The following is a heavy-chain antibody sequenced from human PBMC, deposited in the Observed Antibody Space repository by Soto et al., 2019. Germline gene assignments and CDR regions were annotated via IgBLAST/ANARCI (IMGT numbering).Heavy chain of an antibody. Sequence: QITLKESGPTLVKPTQTLTLTCTFSGFSLSTSGVGVGWLRQPPGQALEWLALIYWDDDKRYSPSLKSRITITKNTSKSQLVMTRTNMYPVDTATYYCAHRTYSSSWYWRADNDAFDIWGQGTMVTVS. CDR2: IYWDDDK. J-gene: IGHJ3*02. CDR3: AHRTYSSSWYWRADNDAFDI. V-gene: IGHV2-5*02. CDR1: GFSLSTSGVG. D-gene: IGHD6-13*01.